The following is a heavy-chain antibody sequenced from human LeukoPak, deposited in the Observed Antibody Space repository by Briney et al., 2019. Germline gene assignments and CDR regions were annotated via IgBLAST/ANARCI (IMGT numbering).Heavy chain of an antibody. D-gene: IGHD3-22*01. J-gene: IGHJ3*02. CDR2: IYYSGSI. CDR1: GGSISSSSYY. Sequence: KSSETLSLTCTVSGGSISSSSYYWGWIRQPPGKGLEWIGSIYYSGSIYYNPSLKSRVTISVDTSKNQFSLKLSSVTAADTAVYYCGGITMIVVATPDAFDIWGQGTMVTVSS. V-gene: IGHV4-39*01. CDR3: GGITMIVVATPDAFDI.